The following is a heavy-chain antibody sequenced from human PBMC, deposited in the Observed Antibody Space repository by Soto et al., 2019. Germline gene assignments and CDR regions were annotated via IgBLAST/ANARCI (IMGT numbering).Heavy chain of an antibody. CDR2: INPNGGST. J-gene: IGHJ4*02. D-gene: IGHD2-21*01. V-gene: IGHV1-46*02. CDR1: GYIFNNYY. CDR3: ARGLYSGDK. Sequence: QVRLVQSGAEVKKPGASVKVSCKASGYIFNNYYIHWVRQAPGQGLAWMAIINPNGGSTNCAQEFQGRITLTRDTSTSTVYMDLSSLTSEDTAVYYCARGLYSGDKWGQGALVSVSS.